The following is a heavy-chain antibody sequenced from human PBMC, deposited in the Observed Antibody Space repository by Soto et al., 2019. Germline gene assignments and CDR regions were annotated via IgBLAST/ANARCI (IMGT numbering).Heavy chain of an antibody. J-gene: IGHJ2*01. CDR2: INHSGST. V-gene: IGHV4-34*01. Sequence: QVQLQQWGAGLLKPSETLSLTCAVYGGSFSGYYWSWTRQPPGQGLEWIGEINHSGSTNYNPSLKSRVTISVDTSKNQFSLKLSSVTAADTAVYYCARGTREGWYFDLWGRGTPVTVSS. CDR3: ARGTREGWYFDL. CDR1: GGSFSGYY.